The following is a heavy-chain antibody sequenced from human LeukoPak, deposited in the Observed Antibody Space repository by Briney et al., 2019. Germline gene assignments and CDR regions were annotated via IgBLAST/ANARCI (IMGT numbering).Heavy chain of an antibody. V-gene: IGHV1-24*01. CDR1: GYTLTELS. CDR3: ATCGSGSYYFLDI. Sequence: VASVKVSCKVSGYTLTELSMHWVRQAPGKGLEWMGGFDPEDGETIYAQKFQGRVTMTEDTSTDTAYMELSSLRSEDTAVYYCATCGSGSYYFLDIWGQGTMVTVSS. D-gene: IGHD3-10*01. J-gene: IGHJ3*02. CDR2: FDPEDGET.